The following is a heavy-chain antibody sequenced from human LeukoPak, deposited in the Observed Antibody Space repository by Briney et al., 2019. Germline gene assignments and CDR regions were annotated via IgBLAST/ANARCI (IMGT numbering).Heavy chain of an antibody. D-gene: IGHD3-22*01. J-gene: IGHJ4*02. V-gene: IGHV4-59*01. CDR3: VRSFYYDSSGYPYY. CDR1: RGSISNYY. CDR2: IYYSGST. Sequence: SETLSLTCTVSRGSISNYYWSWIRQPPGKGLEWIGYIYYSGSTNYNPSLKSRVTISVDTSKNQFSLELSSVTAADTAVYCCVRSFYYDSSGYPYYWGQGTLVTVSS.